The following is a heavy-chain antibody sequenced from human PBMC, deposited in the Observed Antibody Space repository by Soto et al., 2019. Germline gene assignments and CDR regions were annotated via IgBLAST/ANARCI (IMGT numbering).Heavy chain of an antibody. J-gene: IGHJ4*02. D-gene: IGHD6-19*01. CDR2: ISGSGGST. CDR3: AKTQWPGKGGYFDD. Sequence: QLESGGGLVQPGGSQRLSCAASGFTFSSYAMSWVRQAPGKGLEWVSAISGSGGSTHYADSVKGRFTISRDNSKNKLDRKMYSLRAEDTAVYYGAKTQWPGKGGYFDDWGQGTLVTVSS. V-gene: IGHV3-23*01. CDR1: GFTFSSYA.